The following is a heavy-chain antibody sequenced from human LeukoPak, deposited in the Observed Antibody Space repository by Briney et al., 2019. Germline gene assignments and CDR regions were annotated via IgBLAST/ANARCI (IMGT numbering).Heavy chain of an antibody. V-gene: IGHV4-59*12. Sequence: PSETLSLTCTVSGGSISSYYWSWIRQPPGKGLEWIGYIYYSGNTYYNQSLKSRVTISVDTSKNQFSLKLTSVTAAGTAVYYCARSVMDSSDFYYFDYWGQGTLVTVSS. CDR3: ARSVMDSSDFYYFDY. CDR2: IYYSGNT. CDR1: GGSISSYY. D-gene: IGHD3-22*01. J-gene: IGHJ4*02.